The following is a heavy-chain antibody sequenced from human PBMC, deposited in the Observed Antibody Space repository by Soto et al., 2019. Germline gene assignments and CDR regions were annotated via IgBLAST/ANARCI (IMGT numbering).Heavy chain of an antibody. Sequence: SETLSLTCGVYGGSFSGYYLTWIRQPTGTGLEWIGEINHSGSTNYNPSLKSRVTISVDTSKNQFSLKLTSVTAADTAVYYCARDKITGLFDYWGQGTLVTVSS. CDR1: GGSFSGYY. J-gene: IGHJ4*02. CDR2: INHSGST. D-gene: IGHD2-8*02. V-gene: IGHV4-34*01. CDR3: ARDKITGLFDY.